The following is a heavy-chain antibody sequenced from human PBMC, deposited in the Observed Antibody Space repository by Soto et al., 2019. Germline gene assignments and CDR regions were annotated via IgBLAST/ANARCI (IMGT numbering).Heavy chain of an antibody. D-gene: IGHD2-2*01. J-gene: IGHJ5*02. CDR2: ISSSGSTI. Sequence: GGSLRLSCAASGFTFSDYYMSWIRQAPGKGLEWVSYISSSGSTIYYADSVKGRFTISRDNAKNSLYLQMNSLRAEDTAVYYCARDYCSSTSCYASFNWFVPWGQGTLVTVSS. V-gene: IGHV3-11*01. CDR3: ARDYCSSTSCYASFNWFVP. CDR1: GFTFSDYY.